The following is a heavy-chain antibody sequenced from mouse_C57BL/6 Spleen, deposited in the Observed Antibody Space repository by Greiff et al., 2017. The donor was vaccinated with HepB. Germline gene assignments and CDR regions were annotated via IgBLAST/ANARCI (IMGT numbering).Heavy chain of an antibody. V-gene: IGHV1-81*01. D-gene: IGHD2-1*01. J-gene: IGHJ2*01. Sequence: QVQLQQPGTELVKPGASVKLSCKASGYTFTSYGISWVKQRTGQGLEWIGRIYPGDGDTNYNGKFKGKATLTADKSSSTAYMQLSSLTSEDSAVYFCARWDYGNYQYYFDYWGQGTTLTVSS. CDR3: ARWDYGNYQYYFDY. CDR2: IYPGDGDT. CDR1: GYTFTSYG.